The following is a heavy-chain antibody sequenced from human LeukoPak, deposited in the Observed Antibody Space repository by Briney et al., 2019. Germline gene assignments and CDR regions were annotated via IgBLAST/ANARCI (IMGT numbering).Heavy chain of an antibody. J-gene: IGHJ4*02. CDR2: INPSGGST. D-gene: IGHD5-12*01. CDR1: GYTFTSYY. V-gene: IGHV1-46*01. CDR3: ARDRDLRHRSGSFDY. Sequence: ASVKVSCKASGYTFTSYYMHWVRQAPGQGLEWMGIINPSGGSTSYAQKFQGRVTMTRDTSTSTVYMELGSLRSEDTAVYYCARDRDLRHRSGSFDYWGQGTLVTVSS.